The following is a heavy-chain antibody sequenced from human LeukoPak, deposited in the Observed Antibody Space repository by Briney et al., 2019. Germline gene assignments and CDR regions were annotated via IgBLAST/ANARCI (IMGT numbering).Heavy chain of an antibody. V-gene: IGHV4-31*03. D-gene: IGHD4/OR15-4a*01. CDR1: GGSISSGGYY. CDR3: ARVLKPLRYFDY. CDR2: IYYSGST. J-gene: IGHJ4*02. Sequence: SQTLSLTCTVSGGSISSGGYYWSWIRQHPGKGLEWIGYIYYSGSTYYNPSLKSRVTISVDSSKNQFSLKLSSVTAADTAVYYCARVLKPLRYFDYWGQGTLVTVSS.